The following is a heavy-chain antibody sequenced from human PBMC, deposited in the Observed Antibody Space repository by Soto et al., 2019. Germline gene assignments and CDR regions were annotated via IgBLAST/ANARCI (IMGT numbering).Heavy chain of an antibody. CDR1: GGSTSSTNW. D-gene: IGHD2-21*02. V-gene: IGHV4-4*02. J-gene: IGHJ6*02. Sequence: PSETLSLTYTVSGGSTSSTNWWSWVRQPPGKGLEWIGEIYHSGSTNYNPSLKSRVTISVDKSKNQFSLKLNSVTAADTAVYYCARDLWGYCGADCYPLDVWGQGTTVTVSS. CDR2: IYHSGST. CDR3: ARDLWGYCGADCYPLDV.